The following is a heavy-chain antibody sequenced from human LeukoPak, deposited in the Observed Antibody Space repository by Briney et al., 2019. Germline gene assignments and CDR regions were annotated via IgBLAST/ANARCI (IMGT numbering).Heavy chain of an antibody. CDR2: IYYSGCT. J-gene: IGHJ4*02. CDR3: ARVDLGSDWPDY. D-gene: IGHD3-9*01. Sequence: SDTLSLTCTVYGHSNNNYYWSWLRQPPGKGLEWLGYIYYSGCTSYNPSLRSRVTISVDTSKNQFSLKLRSVTAADTAIYYCARVDLGSDWPDYWGQGTLVTASS. V-gene: IGHV4-59*08. CDR1: GHSNNNYY.